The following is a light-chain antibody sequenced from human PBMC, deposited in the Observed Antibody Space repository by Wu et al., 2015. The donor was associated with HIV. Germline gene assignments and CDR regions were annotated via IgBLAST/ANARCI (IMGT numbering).Light chain of an antibody. CDR3: QQHRNWPLT. CDR2: GAS. Sequence: VLTQSPGTLSLSPGEGATLSCSVSESVSGYLAWYQQRPGQPPTLLIYGASSRAAGIPDRFSGSGSATDFTLTISSLEPEDSAIYYCQQHRNWPLTFGQGTRLDIK. J-gene: IGKJ5*01. V-gene: IGKV3-11*01. CDR1: ESVSGY.